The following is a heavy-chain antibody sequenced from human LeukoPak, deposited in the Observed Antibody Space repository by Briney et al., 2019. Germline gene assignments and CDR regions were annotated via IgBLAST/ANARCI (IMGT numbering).Heavy chain of an antibody. Sequence: ASVKVSCKASGYTFTSYDINWVRQATGQGLEWMGWMNPNSGNTGYAQKFQGRVTITRNTSISTAYMELSSLRSEDTAVYYCARGSAARPDGHYYYYYMDVWGKGTTVTVSS. CDR3: ARGSAARPDGHYYYYYMDV. V-gene: IGHV1-8*03. D-gene: IGHD6-6*01. CDR2: MNPNSGNT. CDR1: GYTFTSYD. J-gene: IGHJ6*03.